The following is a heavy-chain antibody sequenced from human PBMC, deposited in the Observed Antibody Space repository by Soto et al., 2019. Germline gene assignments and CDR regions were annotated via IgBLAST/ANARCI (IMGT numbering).Heavy chain of an antibody. CDR3: ATRGIAAAGYSPNYYYYGMDV. V-gene: IGHV1-24*01. CDR1: GYTLTELS. CDR2: FDPEDGKT. J-gene: IGHJ6*02. D-gene: IGHD6-13*01. Sequence: GASVKVSCKVSGYTLTELSMHWVRQAPGKGLEWMGGFDPEDGKTIYAQKFQGRVTMTEDTSTDTAYMELSSLRSEDTAVYYCATRGIAAAGYSPNYYYYGMDVWGQGTTVTVSS.